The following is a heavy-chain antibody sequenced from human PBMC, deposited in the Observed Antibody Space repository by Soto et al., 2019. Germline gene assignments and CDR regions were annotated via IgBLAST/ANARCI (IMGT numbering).Heavy chain of an antibody. V-gene: IGHV4-31*03. CDR2: IYYSGST. D-gene: IGHD2-2*02. CDR3: ARDLTEGKYQLLYPGEDWFDP. J-gene: IGHJ5*02. Sequence: QVQLQESGPGLVKPSQTLSLTCTVSGGSISSGGYYWSWIRQHPGKGLEWIGYIYYSGSTYYNPSLKSRVTISVDTSKNQFSLKLSSVTAADTAVYYCARDLTEGKYQLLYPGEDWFDPWGQGTLVTVSS. CDR1: GGSISSGGYY.